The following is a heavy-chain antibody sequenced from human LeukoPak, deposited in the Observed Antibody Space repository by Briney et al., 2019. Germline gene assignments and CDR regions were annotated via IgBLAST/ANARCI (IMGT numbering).Heavy chain of an antibody. CDR1: GFTFSSYA. V-gene: IGHV3-30-3*01. Sequence: PGGSLRLPCAASGFTFSSYAMHWVRQAPGEGLEWLAVISYDGSNKYYADSVKGRFTISRDNSKNTLYLQMNSLRVEDTAVYYCARGGYSNGLLPPFDYWGQGTLVTVSS. J-gene: IGHJ4*02. CDR3: ARGGYSNGLLPPFDY. CDR2: ISYDGSNK. D-gene: IGHD5-18*01.